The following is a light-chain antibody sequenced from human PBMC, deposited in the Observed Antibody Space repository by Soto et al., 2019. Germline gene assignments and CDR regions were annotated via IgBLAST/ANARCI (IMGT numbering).Light chain of an antibody. J-gene: IGKJ1*01. CDR2: GAS. CDR1: QSVSSSY. V-gene: IGKV3-20*01. Sequence: IVFTQSPFTLSLSPWERATRSCSASQSVSSSYLAWYQQKPGQAPRLLIYGASSRATGIPDRFSGSGSGTDFTLTISRLEPEDFAVYYCQKYGSSPWKCGKGTKVDIK. CDR3: QKYGSSPWK.